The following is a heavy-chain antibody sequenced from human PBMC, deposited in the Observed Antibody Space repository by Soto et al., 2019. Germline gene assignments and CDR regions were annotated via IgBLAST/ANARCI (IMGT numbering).Heavy chain of an antibody. CDR1: GYTFTSYG. D-gene: IGHD6-13*01. CDR3: ARRPIAAAAYSNDY. V-gene: IGHV1-18*01. Sequence: ASVKVSCKASGYTFTSYGISWVRQAPGQGLEWMGWISAYNGNTNYAQKLQGRVTMTTDTSTSTAYMELRSLRSDDTAVYYCARRPIAAAAYSNDYWGQGTLVTVSS. J-gene: IGHJ4*02. CDR2: ISAYNGNT.